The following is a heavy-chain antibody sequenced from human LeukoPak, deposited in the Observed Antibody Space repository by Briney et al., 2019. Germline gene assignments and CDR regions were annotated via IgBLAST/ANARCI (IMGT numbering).Heavy chain of an antibody. CDR1: GGSFSGYY. CDR2: INHSGST. V-gene: IGHV4-34*01. D-gene: IGHD3-3*01. Sequence: PSETLSLTCAVYGGSFSGYYWSWIRQPPGKGLEWIGEINHSGSTNYNPSLKSRVTISVDTSKNQFSLKLSSVPAADTAVYYCARGVTIFGVVTLPRGYYYYGMDVWGQGTTVTVSS. CDR3: ARGVTIFGVVTLPRGYYYYGMDV. J-gene: IGHJ6*02.